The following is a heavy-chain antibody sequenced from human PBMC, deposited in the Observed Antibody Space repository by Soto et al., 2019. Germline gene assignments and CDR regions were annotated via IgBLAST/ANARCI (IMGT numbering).Heavy chain of an antibody. CDR1: GYSFTSYW. J-gene: IGHJ3*02. V-gene: IGHV5-51*01. D-gene: IGHD6-13*01. Sequence: PGVSLKISGKGSGYSFTSYWIGWVRQMPGKGLEWMGIIYPGDSDTRYSPSFQGQVTISADKSISTAYLQWSGLKASNTAMYYCARPHYKPSYSSPRGDAFDIWGQGTMVTVSS. CDR3: ARPHYKPSYSSPRGDAFDI. CDR2: IYPGDSDT.